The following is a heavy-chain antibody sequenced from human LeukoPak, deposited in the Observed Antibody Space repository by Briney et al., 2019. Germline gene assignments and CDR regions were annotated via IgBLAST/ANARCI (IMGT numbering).Heavy chain of an antibody. Sequence: PSETLSLTCTVSGGSISSYYWSWLRQPPGKGLEWIGEINHSGSTNYNPSLKSRVTISVDTSKNQFSLKLSSVTAADTAVYYCASLDIDGGNHFWGQGTLVTVSS. J-gene: IGHJ4*02. V-gene: IGHV4-34*01. CDR2: INHSGST. CDR3: ASLDIDGGNHF. CDR1: GGSISSYY. D-gene: IGHD4-23*01.